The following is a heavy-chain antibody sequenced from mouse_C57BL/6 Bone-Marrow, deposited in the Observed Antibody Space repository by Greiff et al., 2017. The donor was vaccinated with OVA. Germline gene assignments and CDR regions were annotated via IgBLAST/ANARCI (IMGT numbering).Heavy chain of an antibody. CDR3: ARGHYDYYYFDY. J-gene: IGHJ2*01. Sequence: EVKLEESGGGLVQPGGSLKLSCAASGFTFSDYYMYWVRQTPEKRLEWVAYISNGGGSTYYPDTVKGRFTISRDNAKNTLYLQMSRLKSEDTAMYYCARGHYDYYYFDYWGQGTTRTVSS. CDR1: GFTFSDYY. CDR2: ISNGGGST. D-gene: IGHD2-4*01. V-gene: IGHV5-12*01.